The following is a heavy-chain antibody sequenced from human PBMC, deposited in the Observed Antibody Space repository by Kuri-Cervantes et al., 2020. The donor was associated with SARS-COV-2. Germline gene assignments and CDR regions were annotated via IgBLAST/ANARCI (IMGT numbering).Heavy chain of an antibody. CDR2: IKPDGSEK. V-gene: IGHV3-7*01. Sequence: GESLKISCAASGFTFRSYWMSWFRQAPGKGLEWVANIKPDGSEKNYVDSVKGRFTISRDNAKNSLYLQTNSLRVEDTAVYYCAKSGRQYDVWGQGTMVTVSS. CDR1: GFTFRSYW. D-gene: IGHD3-10*01. J-gene: IGHJ3*01. CDR3: AKSGRQYDV.